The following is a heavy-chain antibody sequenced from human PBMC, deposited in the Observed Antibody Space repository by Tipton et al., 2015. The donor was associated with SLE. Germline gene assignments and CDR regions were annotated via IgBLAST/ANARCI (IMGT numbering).Heavy chain of an antibody. Sequence: SLRLSCATSGFTVSSNYMSWVRQAPGKGLEWVAVISFDGSNKYYADSVKGRFTISRDNAKNSLYLQMNSLRAEDTAVYYCARSWYYYDSSGSDYWGQGTLVTVSS. D-gene: IGHD3-22*01. CDR1: GFTVSSNY. CDR3: ARSWYYYDSSGSDY. J-gene: IGHJ4*02. CDR2: ISFDGSNK. V-gene: IGHV3-30-3*01.